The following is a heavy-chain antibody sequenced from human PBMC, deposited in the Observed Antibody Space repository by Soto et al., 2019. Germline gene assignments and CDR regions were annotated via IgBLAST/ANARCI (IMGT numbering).Heavy chain of an antibody. CDR1: GYTFTSYG. CDR2: ISAYNGNT. CDR3: ARVKYRPPYYDYSGMDV. Sequence: QVQLVESGAEVKKPGASVKVSCKASGYTFTSYGISWVRQAAGQGLEWMGRISAYNGNTNYAQKHQGRVTMTTDTATSTAYMELRSLRSDDTAVYYCARVKYRPPYYDYSGMDVWGQGTTVTVSS. J-gene: IGHJ6*02. V-gene: IGHV1-18*01. D-gene: IGHD2-2*02.